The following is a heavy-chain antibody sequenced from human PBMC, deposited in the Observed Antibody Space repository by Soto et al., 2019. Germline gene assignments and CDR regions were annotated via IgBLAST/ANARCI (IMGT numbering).Heavy chain of an antibody. CDR3: ARFSKGGVTVDP. D-gene: IGHD3-16*01. V-gene: IGHV4-31*03. J-gene: IGHJ5*02. CDR1: GGSISSGGYY. CDR2: IYYSGST. Sequence: SETLSLTCTVSGGSISSGGYYWSWIRQHPGKGLEWIGYIYYSGSTYYNPSLKSRVTISVDTSKNQFSLKLSSVTAADTAVYYCARFSKGGVTVDPWGQGTLVTVSS.